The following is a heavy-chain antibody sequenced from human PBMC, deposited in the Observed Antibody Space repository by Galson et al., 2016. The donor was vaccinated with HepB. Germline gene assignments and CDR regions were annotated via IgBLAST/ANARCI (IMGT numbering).Heavy chain of an antibody. CDR3: ARHEIYSYRDY. D-gene: IGHD3-16*02. J-gene: IGHJ4*02. CDR1: GYSFSTYW. V-gene: IGHV5-51*01. CDR2: INPGDSNI. Sequence: QSGAEVTKPGESLKISCKGSGYSFSTYWIGWVRQMPGKGLELMGIINPGDSNIRYSPSFQGYVTISADKSISTAYLQWSSLKASDTAIYYCARHEIYSYRDYWGQGTLVTVSS.